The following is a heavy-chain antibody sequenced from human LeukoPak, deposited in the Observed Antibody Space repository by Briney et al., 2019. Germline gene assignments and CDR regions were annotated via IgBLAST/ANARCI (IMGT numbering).Heavy chain of an antibody. CDR1: GYTFTDYH. V-gene: IGHV1-2*02. CDR3: VRGTKYGDYAWFDP. Sequence: ASVKVSCKASGYTFTDYHVHWVRQAPGQGLEWMGWINPDSGGTHYAQKFQGRVTMTWDTSVATAYMELSRLKSDDTAMYYCVRGTKYGDYAWFDPWGLGTLVTVSS. J-gene: IGHJ5*02. D-gene: IGHD4-17*01. CDR2: INPDSGGT.